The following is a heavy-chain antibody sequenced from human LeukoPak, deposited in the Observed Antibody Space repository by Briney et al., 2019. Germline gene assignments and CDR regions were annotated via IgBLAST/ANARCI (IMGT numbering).Heavy chain of an antibody. CDR1: GDSMRSYY. CDR3: ARVIVATIRYYYYYYMDV. D-gene: IGHD5-12*01. V-gene: IGHV4-4*07. J-gene: IGHJ6*03. CDR2: IYTSGST. Sequence: SETLSLTCTVSGDSMRSYYWSWIRQPAGEGLEWIGHIYTSGSTNYNPSLKSRVTISVDTSKNQFSLKLSSVTAADTAVYYCARVIVATIRYYYYYYMDVWGKGTTVTVSS.